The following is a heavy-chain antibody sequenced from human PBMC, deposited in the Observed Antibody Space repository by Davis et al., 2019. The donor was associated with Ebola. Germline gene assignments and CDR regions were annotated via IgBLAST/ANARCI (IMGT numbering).Heavy chain of an antibody. CDR3: ARGGYCSGGSCYLSAFDI. D-gene: IGHD2-15*01. CDR1: GFTFSSYS. V-gene: IGHV3-48*04. CDR2: ISSSSSTI. Sequence: GGSLRLSCAASGFTFSSYSMNWVRQAPGKGLEWVSYISSSSSTIYYADSVKGRFTISRDNAKNSLYLQMNSLRAEDTAVYYCARGGYCSGGSCYLSAFDIWGQGTMVTVSS. J-gene: IGHJ3*02.